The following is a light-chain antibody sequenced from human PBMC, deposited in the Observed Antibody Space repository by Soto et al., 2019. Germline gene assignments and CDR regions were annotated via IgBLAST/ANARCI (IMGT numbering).Light chain of an antibody. CDR2: KVS. J-gene: IGKJ1*01. CDR1: QSLTYTDGNTY. V-gene: IGKV2-30*01. CDR3: MQGTHWPWT. Sequence: DAVMTQSPLSLAVTLGQPASISCRSSQSLTYTDGNTYLIWFQQRPGQSPRRLIYKVSNRDYGVPDRFTGSGSGTDFTLSISRVEAEDVGVYYCMQGTHWPWTIGQGTKVEI.